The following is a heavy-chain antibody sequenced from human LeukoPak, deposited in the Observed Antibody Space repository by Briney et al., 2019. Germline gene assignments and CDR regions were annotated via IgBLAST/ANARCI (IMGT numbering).Heavy chain of an antibody. V-gene: IGHV3-48*01. J-gene: IGHJ4*02. CDR1: GFTFSSYE. D-gene: IGHD3-10*01. CDR2: ISSGSSTI. Sequence: GGSLRLSCAASGFTFSSYEMNWVRQAPGKGLEWVSYISSGSSTIYYADSVKGRFTISRDNAKNSLYLQMNSLRAEDTAVYYCARDFSAYRFGEFDYWGQGTLVTVSS. CDR3: ARDFSAYRFGEFDY.